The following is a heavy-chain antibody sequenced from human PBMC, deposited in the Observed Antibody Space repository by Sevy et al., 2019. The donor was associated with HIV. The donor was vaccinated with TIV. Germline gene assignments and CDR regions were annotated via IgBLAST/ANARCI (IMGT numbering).Heavy chain of an antibody. CDR3: ARDLEFYDNGDYGPGFMPDY. CDR2: IWFDGSNT. D-gene: IGHD4-17*01. CDR1: GFTFSSYG. Sequence: GGSLRLSCAASGFTFSSYGMHWVRQAPGKGLEWVALIWFDGSNTYYADSVKGRFTISRDIAKNTLHLQMNSLRGEDTAVYYCARDLEFYDNGDYGPGFMPDYWGQGTLVTVSS. V-gene: IGHV3-33*01. J-gene: IGHJ4*02.